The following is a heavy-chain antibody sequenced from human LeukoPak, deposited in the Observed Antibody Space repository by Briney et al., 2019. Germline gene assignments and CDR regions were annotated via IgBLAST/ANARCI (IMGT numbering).Heavy chain of an antibody. CDR1: GYTYTWYY. J-gene: IGHJ6*02. Sequence: GASVTVSFLGSGYTYTWYYRHWVRQAPGQGLEWMGIINPSDDSITYAQKFQGRVTMTRDTSTSTVYMALSSLRSDDTAVYYCARGDCSSTNCYSSGVQRVYYYGMDVWGQSSTVTVSS. D-gene: IGHD2-2*01. CDR3: ARGDCSSTNCYSSGVQRVYYYGMDV. CDR2: INPSDDSI. V-gene: IGHV1-46*01.